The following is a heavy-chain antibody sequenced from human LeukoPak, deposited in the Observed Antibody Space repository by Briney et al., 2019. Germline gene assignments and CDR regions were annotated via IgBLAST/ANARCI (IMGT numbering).Heavy chain of an antibody. CDR1: GFTFSNYY. J-gene: IGHJ4*02. Sequence: GGSLRLSCSASGFTFSNYYMTWVRQAPGKAREWVAFIKQDGSEKAYVDSVKGRFTISRDNAKNSLYLQVDGLRAEDTAIYYCVRGSPVWEIWGQGALVTVSS. V-gene: IGHV3-7*01. CDR2: IKQDGSEK. D-gene: IGHD1-26*01. CDR3: VRGSPVWEI.